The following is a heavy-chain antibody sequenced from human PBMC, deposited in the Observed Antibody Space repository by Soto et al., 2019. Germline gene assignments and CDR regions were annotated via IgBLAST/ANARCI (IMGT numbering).Heavy chain of an antibody. CDR2: IYYSGST. V-gene: IGHV4-59*08. J-gene: IGHJ4*02. CDR1: DGSISSYY. D-gene: IGHD1-1*01. CDR3: ARRYGYSFDY. Sequence: QVQLQESGPGLVKPSEILSLSCTVSDGSISSYYWSWIRQPPGKGLEWIGYIYYSGSTNYNPSLKSRVTISVDTSKNQFSLKRSSVTAADTAVYYCARRYGYSFDYWGQGTLVTVSS.